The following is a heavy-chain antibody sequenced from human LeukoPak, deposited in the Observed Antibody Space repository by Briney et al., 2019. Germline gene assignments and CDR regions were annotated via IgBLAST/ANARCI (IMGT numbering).Heavy chain of an antibody. V-gene: IGHV3-23*01. CDR2: ISGSGGST. D-gene: IGHD3-10*01. Sequence: GGSLRLSCAASGFTFSSYAMSWVRQAPGKGLEWVSAISGSGGSTYYADSVKGRFTISRDNSKNTLYLQMNSLRAEDTAVYYCAKNPGYDYYGSGTNWFDPWGQGTLVTVSS. CDR3: AKNPGYDYYGSGTNWFDP. J-gene: IGHJ5*02. CDR1: GFTFSSYA.